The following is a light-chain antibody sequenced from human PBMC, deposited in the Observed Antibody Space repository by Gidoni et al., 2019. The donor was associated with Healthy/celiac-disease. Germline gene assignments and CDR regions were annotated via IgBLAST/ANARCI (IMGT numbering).Light chain of an antibody. CDR2: GAS. J-gene: IGKJ1*01. CDR1: QSVSSSY. Sequence: ELVLTQSPGTLSLSPGERATLSCRASQSVSSSYFAWYQQKPGQAPRLLIYGASSRATGIPDRFSGSGCGTDFTLTISRLESEDCAVYYCQQYGSSPRTFGQGTKVEIK. CDR3: QQYGSSPRT. V-gene: IGKV3-20*01.